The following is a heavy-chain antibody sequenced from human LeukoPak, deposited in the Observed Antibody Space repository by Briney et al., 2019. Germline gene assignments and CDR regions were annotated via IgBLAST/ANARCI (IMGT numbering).Heavy chain of an antibody. Sequence: ASVKVSCKASGYTFTSYGISWVRQAPGQGLEWMGWISAYNGNTNYAQKLQGRVTMTTDISTSTAYMELRSLRSDDTAVYYCARDQAAGTGFFGFDYWGQGTLVTVSS. D-gene: IGHD6-13*01. CDR3: ARDQAAGTGFFGFDY. CDR2: ISAYNGNT. J-gene: IGHJ4*02. CDR1: GYTFTSYG. V-gene: IGHV1-18*01.